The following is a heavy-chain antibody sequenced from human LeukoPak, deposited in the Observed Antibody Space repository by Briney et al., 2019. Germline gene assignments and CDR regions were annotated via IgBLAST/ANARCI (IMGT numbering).Heavy chain of an antibody. CDR3: ASRWYRDGYNQVNY. CDR1: GGTFSSYA. J-gene: IGHJ4*02. V-gene: IGHV1-69*04. Sequence: SVKVSCKASGGTFSSYAISWVRQAPGQGLEWMGRIIPILGIANYAQKFQGRVTITADKSTSTAYMELSSLRSEDTAVYYCASRWYRDGYNQVNYGGQETLVTVPS. D-gene: IGHD5-24*01. CDR2: IIPILGIA.